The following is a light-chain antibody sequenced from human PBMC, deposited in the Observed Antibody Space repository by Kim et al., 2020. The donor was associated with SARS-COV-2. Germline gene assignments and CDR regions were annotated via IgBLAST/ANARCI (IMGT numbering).Light chain of an antibody. J-gene: IGLJ3*02. CDR2: GVS. V-gene: IGLV2-14*04. Sequence: QSITISCTGTSSDVGGYNYVSWYQQHPGNAPKLMIYGVSKRPSGISNRFSGSKSGNTASLTISGLQAEDEADYYCTSYTSRNDWVFGGGTQLTVL. CDR1: SSDVGGYNY. CDR3: TSYTSRNDWV.